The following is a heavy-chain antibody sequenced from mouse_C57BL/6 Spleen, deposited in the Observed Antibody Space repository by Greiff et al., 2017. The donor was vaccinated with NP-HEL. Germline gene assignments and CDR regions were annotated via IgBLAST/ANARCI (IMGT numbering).Heavy chain of an antibody. CDR3: VRERGTGTYNYYFDY. J-gene: IGHJ2*01. CDR2: IRSKSSNYAT. V-gene: IGHV10-3*01. D-gene: IGHD4-1*01. Sequence: EVQLVESGGGLVQPKGSLKLSCAASGFTFNTYAMHWVRQAPGKGLEWVARIRSKSSNYATYYADSVKDRFTISRDDSQSMLYLQMNNLKTEDTAMYYCVRERGTGTYNYYFDYWGQGTTLTVSS. CDR1: GFTFNTYA.